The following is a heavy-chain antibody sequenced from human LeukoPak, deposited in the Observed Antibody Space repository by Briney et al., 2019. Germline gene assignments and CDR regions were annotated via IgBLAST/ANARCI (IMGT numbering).Heavy chain of an antibody. J-gene: IGHJ4*02. CDR2: IRSSGSTI. D-gene: IGHD3-10*01. Sequence: PGGSLRLSCAASGFTFSSYEMNWVRQAPGKGLEWVSYIRSSGSTIYYADSVKGRFTISRDNAKNSLYLQMNSLRAEDTAVYYCARETTMVRGVIDYWGQGTLVTVSS. CDR1: GFTFSSYE. V-gene: IGHV3-48*03. CDR3: ARETTMVRGVIDY.